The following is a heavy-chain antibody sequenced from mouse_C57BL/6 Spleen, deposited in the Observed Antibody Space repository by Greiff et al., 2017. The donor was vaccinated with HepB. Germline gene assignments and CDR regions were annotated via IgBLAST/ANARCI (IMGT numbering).Heavy chain of an antibody. CDR1: GYTFTDYY. Sequence: VKLVESGAELVRPGASVKLSCKASGYTFTDYYINWVKQRPGQGLEWIARIYPGSGNTYYNEKFKGKATLTAEKSSSTAYMQLSSLTSEDSAVYFCAIDPLATDYWGQGTTLTVSS. J-gene: IGHJ2*01. V-gene: IGHV1-76*01. CDR2: IYPGSGNT. CDR3: AIDPLATDY. D-gene: IGHD1-1*01.